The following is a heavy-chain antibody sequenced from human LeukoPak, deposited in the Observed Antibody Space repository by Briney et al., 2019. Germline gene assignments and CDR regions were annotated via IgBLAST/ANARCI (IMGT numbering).Heavy chain of an antibody. CDR2: IYYSGST. D-gene: IGHD3-10*01. V-gene: IGHV4-59*12. Sequence: ASETLSLTCIVSGGSISNYYWNWIRQPPGKGLEWIGYIYYSGSTNYNPSLKSRVTISVDTSKNQFSLKLSSVTAADTAVYYCARDHMVRQPLWGQGTLVTVSS. CDR1: GGSISNYY. J-gene: IGHJ4*02. CDR3: ARDHMVRQPL.